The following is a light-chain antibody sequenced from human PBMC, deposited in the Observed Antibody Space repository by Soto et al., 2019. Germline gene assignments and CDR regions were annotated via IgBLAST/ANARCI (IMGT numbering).Light chain of an antibody. Sequence: EIVLTQSPATLSFSPGARPTLSCRASQSISGNLVWYQQKPGQAPRLLIYGASNRATGIPARFSGSGSGTEFTLTISSLQSEDFAVYYCQQYNNWPQITVGQGTKVEIK. CDR1: QSISGN. CDR2: GAS. CDR3: QQYNNWPQIT. J-gene: IGKJ1*01. V-gene: IGKV3-15*01.